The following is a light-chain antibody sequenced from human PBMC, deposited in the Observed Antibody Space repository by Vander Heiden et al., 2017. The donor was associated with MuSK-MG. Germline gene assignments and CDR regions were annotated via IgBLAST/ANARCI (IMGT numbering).Light chain of an antibody. V-gene: IGKV3-20*01. CDR1: QSVSSSY. Sequence: EIVFTQSPGTLSLSPGERATLSCRASQSVSSSYLAWYHQKSGQAPRLLIYGASRRATGIPDRFSGSGSGTDFTLTISRLEPEDFAVYYCQQYGNSPWTFGQGTKVEIK. J-gene: IGKJ1*01. CDR3: QQYGNSPWT. CDR2: GAS.